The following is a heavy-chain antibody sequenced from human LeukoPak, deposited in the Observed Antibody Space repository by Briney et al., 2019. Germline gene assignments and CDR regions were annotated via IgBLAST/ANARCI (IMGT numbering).Heavy chain of an antibody. J-gene: IGHJ5*02. CDR2: INPDNGGT. CDR3: TREARVGNWFDP. Sequence: ASVKVSCRASGCTFTDYYIHWVRQAPGQGLEWMGWINPDNGGTNYAQKFQGRVTMTRDTSIRTVYMDLSRLRSDDTAVFYCTREARVGNWFDPWGQGTQVTVSS. D-gene: IGHD2-2*01. V-gene: IGHV1-2*02. CDR1: GCTFTDYY.